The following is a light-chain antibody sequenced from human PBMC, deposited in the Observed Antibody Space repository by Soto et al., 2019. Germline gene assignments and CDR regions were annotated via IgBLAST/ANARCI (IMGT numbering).Light chain of an antibody. CDR1: QSVSTTY. J-gene: IGKJ2*01. CDR2: GTS. V-gene: IGKV3-20*01. Sequence: EIVLTQSPGTLSLSPGERATLSCRASQSVSTTYLGWYQQKPSQAPRLLVYGTSRRATGIPDRFSGSGSGTDFTLTISSLEPEDFAVYYCQHYGSSPPMYTFGQGTKLEIK. CDR3: QHYGSSPPMYT.